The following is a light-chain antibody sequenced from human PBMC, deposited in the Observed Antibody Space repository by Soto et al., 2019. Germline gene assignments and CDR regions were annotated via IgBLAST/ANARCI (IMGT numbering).Light chain of an antibody. Sequence: EIVLTQSPGTLSLSPGERATLSCRASQSVSSSYLAWYQQKPGQAPRLLIYGASSRATGIPDRFSGSGSGIDFTRINSKLEPEDFAVYYCQQYGSSFGQGTRLEIK. CDR1: QSVSSSY. CDR3: QQYGSS. V-gene: IGKV3-20*01. CDR2: GAS. J-gene: IGKJ5*01.